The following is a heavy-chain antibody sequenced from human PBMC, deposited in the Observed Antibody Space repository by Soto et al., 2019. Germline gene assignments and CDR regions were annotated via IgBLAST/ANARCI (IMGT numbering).Heavy chain of an antibody. D-gene: IGHD2-15*01. J-gene: IGHJ6*02. V-gene: IGHV1-18*01. CDR3: ARERYCSGGSCDVYYYYGMDV. Sequence: ASVKVSCKASGYTFTSYGISWVRQAPGQGLEWMGWISAYNGNTNYAQKLQGRVTMTTDTSMSTAYMELRSLRSDDTAVYYCARERYCSGGSCDVYYYYGMDVWGQGTTVTVSS. CDR1: GYTFTSYG. CDR2: ISAYNGNT.